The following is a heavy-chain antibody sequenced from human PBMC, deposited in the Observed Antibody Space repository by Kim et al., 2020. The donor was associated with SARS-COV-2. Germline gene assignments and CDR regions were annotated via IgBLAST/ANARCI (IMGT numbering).Heavy chain of an antibody. CDR1: GFTFSSYA. CDR3: AKDGGYYYDSSGYYYGYYYYGMDV. CDR2: IYSGGSST. V-gene: IGHV3-23*03. Sequence: GGSLRLSCAASGFTFSSYAMSWVRQAPGKGLEWVSVIYSGGSSTYYADSVKGRFTISRDNSKNTLYLQMNSLRAEDTAVYYCAKDGGYYYDSSGYYYGYYYYGMDVWGQGTTVTVSS. J-gene: IGHJ6*02. D-gene: IGHD3-22*01.